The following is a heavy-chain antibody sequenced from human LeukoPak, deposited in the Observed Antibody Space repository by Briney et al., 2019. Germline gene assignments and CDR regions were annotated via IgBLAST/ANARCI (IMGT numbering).Heavy chain of an antibody. CDR3: TKDKEDFDY. Sequence: GGSLRLSCVASGFTFSSYGMHWVRQAPGKGLEWVSFIRYDGTNIYYADSVKGRFTTSRDNSKNTLYLQMNSLRVKDTAVYYCTKDKEDFDYWGQGTLVTVSS. D-gene: IGHD2-15*01. CDR2: IRYDGTNI. CDR1: GFTFSSYG. V-gene: IGHV3-30*02. J-gene: IGHJ4*02.